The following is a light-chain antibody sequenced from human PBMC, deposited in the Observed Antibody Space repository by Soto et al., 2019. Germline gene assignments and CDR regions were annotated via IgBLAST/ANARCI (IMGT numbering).Light chain of an antibody. CDR1: QGIRND. CDR2: AAS. Sequence: AIQMTQSPSSLSASVGDRVTITCRASQGIRNDLGWYQQKPGKAPKLLIYAASSLQSGVPSRFSGSGSGTDFTLTISSLQPEDFATCYCLQDYNYQWTFGQGTKVEIK. V-gene: IGKV1-6*01. CDR3: LQDYNYQWT. J-gene: IGKJ1*01.